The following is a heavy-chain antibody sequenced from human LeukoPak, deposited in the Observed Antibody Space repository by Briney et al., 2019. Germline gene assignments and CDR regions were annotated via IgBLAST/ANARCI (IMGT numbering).Heavy chain of an antibody. D-gene: IGHD3/OR15-3a*01. CDR3: AREGLVGYFDY. Sequence: ASVKVSCKASGYTFTSCAMHWVRQAPGQRLEWMGWINAGNGNTKYSQKFQGRVTITRDTSASTAYMELSSLRSEDTAVYYCAREGLVGYFDYWGQGTLVTVSS. CDR2: INAGNGNT. J-gene: IGHJ4*02. CDR1: GYTFTSCA. V-gene: IGHV1-3*01.